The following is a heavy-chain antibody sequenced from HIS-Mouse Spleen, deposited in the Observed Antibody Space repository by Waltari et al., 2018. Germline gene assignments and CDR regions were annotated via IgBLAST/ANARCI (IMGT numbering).Heavy chain of an antibody. D-gene: IGHD2-8*01. CDR2: IKQDGSEK. V-gene: IGHV3-7*01. J-gene: IGHJ4*02. Sequence: EVQLVESGGGLVQPGGALRLSCAASGFTFSVYWMGWVRQATGKGLEWEANIKQDGSEKYYVDSVKGRFTISRDNAKNSLYLQMNSLRAEDTAVYYCARAGIVPFDYWGQGTLVTVSS. CDR1: GFTFSVYW. CDR3: ARAGIVPFDY.